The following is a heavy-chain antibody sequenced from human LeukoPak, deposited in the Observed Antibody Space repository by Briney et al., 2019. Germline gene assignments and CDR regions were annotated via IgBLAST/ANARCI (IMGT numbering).Heavy chain of an antibody. J-gene: IGHJ3*02. CDR2: INPNSGGT. Sequence: GASVKVSCKASGYTFTGYYMHWVRQAPGQGLEWMGWINPNSGGTNYAQKFQGRVTMTRDTSISTAYMELSRLRSDDTAVYYCARVIRGYSSGWYLAFDIWGQGTMVTVSS. CDR3: ARVIRGYSSGWYLAFDI. V-gene: IGHV1-2*02. D-gene: IGHD6-19*01. CDR1: GYTFTGYY.